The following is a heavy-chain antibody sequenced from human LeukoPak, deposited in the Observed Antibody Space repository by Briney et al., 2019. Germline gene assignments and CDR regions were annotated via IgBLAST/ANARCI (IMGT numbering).Heavy chain of an antibody. CDR3: AKDTDYYYYYMDV. Sequence: GGSLRLSCAASGFTFDDYAMHWVRQAPGKGLEWVSGISWNSGSIGYADSVKGRFTISRDNAKNSLYLQMNSLRAEDTALYYCAKDTDYYYYYMDVWGKGTTVTISS. J-gene: IGHJ6*03. CDR1: GFTFDDYA. CDR2: ISWNSGSI. V-gene: IGHV3-9*01.